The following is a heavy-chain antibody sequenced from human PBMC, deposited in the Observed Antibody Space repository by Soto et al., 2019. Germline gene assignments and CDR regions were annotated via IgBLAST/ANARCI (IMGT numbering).Heavy chain of an antibody. J-gene: IGHJ4*02. CDR2: ISYDGSNQ. D-gene: IGHD5-18*01. CDR1: GFSFNTYG. Sequence: QVQLVESGGAVVQPGKSLRLSCAASGFSFNTYGMHWVRQAPGKGLEWVAAISYDGSNQYHADSVKGRFTISRDNSKSTLYLQMNSLRVEDTAVYYCAKDIVKYTYGACDYWGQGALVTVSS. CDR3: AKDIVKYTYGACDY. V-gene: IGHV3-30*18.